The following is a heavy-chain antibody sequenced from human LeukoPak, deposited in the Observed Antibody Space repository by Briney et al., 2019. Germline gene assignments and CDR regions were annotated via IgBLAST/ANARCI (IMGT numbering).Heavy chain of an antibody. D-gene: IGHD3-3*02. CDR3: ARDSSSFPNYFDF. CDR1: GFTVSSTY. V-gene: IGHV3-53*01. Sequence: PGGSLSLSCAASGFTVSSTYMSWVRQAPGQGLEWVSLIYSSGSTFYADSVQGRFTISRDNSKNTLYLQMNSLRAEDTAMYYCARDSSSFPNYFDFWGQGTLVTVSS. J-gene: IGHJ4*02. CDR2: IYSSGST.